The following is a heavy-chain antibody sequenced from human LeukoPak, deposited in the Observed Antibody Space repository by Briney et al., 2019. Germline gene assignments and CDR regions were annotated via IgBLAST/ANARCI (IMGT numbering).Heavy chain of an antibody. CDR2: ISSSSSYI. V-gene: IGHV3-21*01. J-gene: IGHJ4*02. D-gene: IGHD4-23*01. Sequence: GGSLRLSCAASGFTFSSYSMNWVRQAPGEGLEWVSSISSSSSYIYYADSVKGRFTISRDNAKNSLYLQMNSLRAEDTAVYYCAREYGGNKVFDYWGQGTLVTVSS. CDR3: AREYGGNKVFDY. CDR1: GFTFSSYS.